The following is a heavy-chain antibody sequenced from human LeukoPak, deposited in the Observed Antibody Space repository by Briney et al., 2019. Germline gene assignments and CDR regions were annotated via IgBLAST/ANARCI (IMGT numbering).Heavy chain of an antibody. CDR2: ISASRTT. CDR1: GGSIRNTY. V-gene: IGHV4-4*07. J-gene: IGHJ4*02. CDR3: ARAPYSGSFHYFDY. Sequence: PSDTLSLTCTVSGGSIRNTYWNWIRQPAGEGLEWLGRISASRTTSCNPSLKRRLTLSVVTSKNQYSLKLTSVTAADTAVYYCARAPYSGSFHYFDYWGRGTLVTVSS. D-gene: IGHD1-26*01.